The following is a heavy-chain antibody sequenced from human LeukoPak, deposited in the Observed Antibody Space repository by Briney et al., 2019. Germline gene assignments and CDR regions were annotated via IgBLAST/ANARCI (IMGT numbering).Heavy chain of an antibody. CDR3: ARHDHDYGDYPSYYYYGMDV. D-gene: IGHD4-17*01. CDR2: IIPILGIA. Sequence: GASVKVSCKASGGTFSSYAISWVRQAPGQGLEWMGRIIPILGIANYAQKLQGRVTITADKSTSTAYMELSSLRSEDTAVYYCARHDHDYGDYPSYYYYGMDVWGQGTTVTVSS. J-gene: IGHJ6*02. CDR1: GGTFSSYA. V-gene: IGHV1-69*04.